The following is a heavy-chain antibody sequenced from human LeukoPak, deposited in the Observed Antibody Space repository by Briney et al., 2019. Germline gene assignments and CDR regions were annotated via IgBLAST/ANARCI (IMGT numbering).Heavy chain of an antibody. V-gene: IGHV3-30-3*02. CDR2: ISYDGSNK. J-gene: IGHJ4*02. CDR1: GFTFSSYA. Sequence: GGSLRLSCAASGFTFSSYAMHWVRQAPGKGLEWVAVISYDGSNKFYAGSVMGRFTISRDNSKNTLYLQMNSLRPEDTAVYYCAKFSITMVRGATLGYFDYWGQGTLVTVSS. D-gene: IGHD3-10*01. CDR3: AKFSITMVRGATLGYFDY.